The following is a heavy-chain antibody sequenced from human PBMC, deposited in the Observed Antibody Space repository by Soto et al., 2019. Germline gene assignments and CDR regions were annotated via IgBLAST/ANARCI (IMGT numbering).Heavy chain of an antibody. CDR2: IYHSGST. CDR1: GGSISSGGYS. CDR3: ARVPDR. D-gene: IGHD2-2*01. Sequence: KPSETLSLTCAVSGGSISSGGYSWTWIRQPPGKGLEWIGYIYHSGSTYYNPSLKSRVTISVDRSKNQFSLKLSSVTAADTAVYYCARVPDRWGQGTLVTVSS. J-gene: IGHJ5*02. V-gene: IGHV4-30-2*01.